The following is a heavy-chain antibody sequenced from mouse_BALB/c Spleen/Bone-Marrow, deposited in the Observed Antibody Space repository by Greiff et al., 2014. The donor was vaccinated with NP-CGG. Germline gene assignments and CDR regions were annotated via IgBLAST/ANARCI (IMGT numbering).Heavy chain of an antibody. D-gene: IGHD2-14*01. CDR2: ISDGGSYT. CDR1: GFTFSDYY. V-gene: IGHV5-4*02. CDR3: ARDRGVQGYAMDY. J-gene: IGHJ4*01. Sequence: EVKLVESGGGLVKPGGSLKLSCAASGFTFSDYYMYWVHQTPEKRLEWVATISDGGSYTYYPDSVKGRFTISRDIAKNNLYLQMSSLKSEDTAMYYCARDRGVQGYAMDYWGQGTSVTVSS.